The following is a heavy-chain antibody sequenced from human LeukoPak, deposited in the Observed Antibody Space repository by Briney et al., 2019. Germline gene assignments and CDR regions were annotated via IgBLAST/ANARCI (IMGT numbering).Heavy chain of an antibody. CDR1: GVSISNYY. CDR2: IHYTGST. Sequence: PSETLSLTCTVSGVSISNYYWSWIRQPPGKGLEWIGYIHYTGSTNYNPSLKSRVTISVDTSKNQFSLKLTSVTAADTAVYYCAKISRDGYVGYFDLWGRGTLVTVSS. CDR3: AKISRDGYVGYFDL. D-gene: IGHD5-24*01. V-gene: IGHV4-59*08. J-gene: IGHJ2*01.